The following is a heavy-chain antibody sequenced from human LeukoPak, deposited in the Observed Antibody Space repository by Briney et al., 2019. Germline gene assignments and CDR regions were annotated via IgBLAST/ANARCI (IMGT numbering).Heavy chain of an antibody. J-gene: IGHJ6*03. CDR2: IFISGST. D-gene: IGHD4-11*01. CDR3: AREGTTATSTRYYYYTDV. V-gene: IGHV4-4*07. CDR1: GVSISSSY. Sequence: SETLSLTCTASGVSISSSYWSWLRQPAGKGLEWIGRIFISGSTNYNPSLKSRVTISVDKSKNQFSLKLTSVTAADTAVYYCAREGTTATSTRYYYYTDVWGKGTSVTVSS.